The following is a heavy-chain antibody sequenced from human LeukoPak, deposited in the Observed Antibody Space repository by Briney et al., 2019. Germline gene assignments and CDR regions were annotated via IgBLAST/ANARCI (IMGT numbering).Heavy chain of an antibody. CDR1: GGSISSYY. J-gene: IGHJ4*02. Sequence: MSSETLSLTCTVSGGSISSYYWNWIRQPPGKGLEWIGSIYHSGSTYYNPSLKSRVTISVDTSKNQFSLKLSSVTAADTAVYYCARAGAYCGGDCYYWGQGTLVTVSS. V-gene: IGHV4-38-2*02. CDR3: ARAGAYCGGDCYY. D-gene: IGHD2-21*02. CDR2: IYHSGST.